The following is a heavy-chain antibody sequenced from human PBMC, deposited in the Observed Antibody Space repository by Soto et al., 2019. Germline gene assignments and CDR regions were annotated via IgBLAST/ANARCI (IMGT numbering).Heavy chain of an antibody. Sequence: VRLVESGGGLVQPGGSLRLSCAASGFTFSNYYMTWVRQAPGKGLEWVASIKYDGNEQNYVDSVKGRFTISRDNAKNSLYRQMTSLRAEDTALYYCSIEHWFQEYWGQGTLVTVSS. J-gene: IGHJ4*02. CDR3: SIEHWFQEY. CDR1: GFTFSNYY. CDR2: IKYDGNEQ. D-gene: IGHD3-9*01. V-gene: IGHV3-7*03.